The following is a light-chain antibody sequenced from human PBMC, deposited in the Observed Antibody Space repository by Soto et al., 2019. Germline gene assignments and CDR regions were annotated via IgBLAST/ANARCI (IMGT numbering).Light chain of an antibody. Sequence: EIVMTHSPATLSVSPGERATLSCRASQSVSTNLAWYQQKPGQAPRLLIYGASTRATGIPARFSGSGSGTEFTLTISSLQSEDFAVYYCQQYNNWPPWTFGQGTKVEFK. CDR3: QQYNNWPPWT. V-gene: IGKV3-15*01. CDR1: QSVSTN. J-gene: IGKJ1*01. CDR2: GAS.